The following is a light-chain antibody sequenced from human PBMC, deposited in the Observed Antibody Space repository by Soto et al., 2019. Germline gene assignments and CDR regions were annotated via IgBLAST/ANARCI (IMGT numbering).Light chain of an antibody. CDR1: ETIKKNY. J-gene: IGKJ5*01. CDR3: QQYAESPIT. V-gene: IGKV3-20*01. Sequence: EIVLTQSPGTLSLYPGEGSTLSCRASETIKKNYLAWYQQQPGQAPRLLIYAASRRATGIPDRFSGGGSGTDFTLTISRLEPEDIAVFYCQQYAESPITFGQGTRLEIK. CDR2: AAS.